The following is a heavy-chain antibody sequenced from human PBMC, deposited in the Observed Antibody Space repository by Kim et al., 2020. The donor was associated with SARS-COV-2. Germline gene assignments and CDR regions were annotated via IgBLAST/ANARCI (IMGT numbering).Heavy chain of an antibody. CDR1: GGSFSGYY. CDR2: INHSGST. J-gene: IGHJ4*02. D-gene: IGHD5-18*01. V-gene: IGHV4-34*01. CDR3: ARSWDTAMTGGVDY. Sequence: SETLSLTCAVYGGSFSGYYWSWIRQPPGKGLEWIGEINHSGSTNYNPSLKSRVTISVDTSKNQFSLKLSSVTAADTAVYYCARSWDTAMTGGVDYWGQGTLVTVSS.